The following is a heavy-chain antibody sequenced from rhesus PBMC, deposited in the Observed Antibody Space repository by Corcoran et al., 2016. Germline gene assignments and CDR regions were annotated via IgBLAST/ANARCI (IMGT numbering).Heavy chain of an antibody. V-gene: IGHV4S12*01. CDR3: ARDKWEYCSGIYCYGFDY. CDR1: GGSISGGYYY. J-gene: IGHJ4*01. Sequence: QVKLQESGPGLVKPLETLSLTCAVSGGSISGGYYYWSWIRQPPGKGLAGSGGIYSSSGNTYYNPSLKSRVTISKDTSKNQFSLKLSSVTAADTAVYYCARDKWEYCSGIYCYGFDYWGQGVLVTVSS. D-gene: IGHD2-27*01. CDR2: IYSSSGNT.